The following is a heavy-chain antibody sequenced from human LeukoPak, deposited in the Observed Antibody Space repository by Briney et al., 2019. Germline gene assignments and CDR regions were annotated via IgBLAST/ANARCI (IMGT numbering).Heavy chain of an antibody. J-gene: IGHJ5*02. CDR1: GCTFSSYA. Sequence: EASVKVSCKASGCTFSSYAIRWVRQAPGQGLEWMGGIIPIFGTTNYAQKFQGRVTITADESTSTTYMELSSLRSEDTAVYYCARDVHGDYGSGWFDLWGQGTLVSVSS. V-gene: IGHV1-69*13. CDR2: IIPIFGTT. D-gene: IGHD4-17*01. CDR3: ARDVHGDYGSGWFDL.